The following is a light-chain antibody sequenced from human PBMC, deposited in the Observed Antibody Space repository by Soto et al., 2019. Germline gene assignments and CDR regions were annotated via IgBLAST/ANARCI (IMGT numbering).Light chain of an antibody. CDR2: AND. Sequence: QSVLTQPPSVSGTPGQRVTISCSGSSSNIGSNRVKWYRQFPGMAPRSLIYANDQRPSGVPDRFSGSKSGTSASLAISGLQPEDVADYYCATWDGSLNGLVFGGGTKVTVL. V-gene: IGLV1-44*01. CDR1: SSNIGSNR. J-gene: IGLJ3*02. CDR3: ATWDGSLNGLV.